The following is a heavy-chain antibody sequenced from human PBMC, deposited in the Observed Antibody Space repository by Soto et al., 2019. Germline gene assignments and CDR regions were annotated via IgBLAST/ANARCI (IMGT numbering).Heavy chain of an antibody. J-gene: IGHJ6*03. CDR3: ARGKAYDFWSGYYKADYYYYLDV. D-gene: IGHD3-3*01. V-gene: IGHV3-74*01. Sequence: GLSLRLPCAAAGLTFSSYCRHWVRQAPGKGRVWVSRINSDGSNTSYADCVKGRFTTSRDNAKNTLYLQMNSLRAEDTAVYYCARGKAYDFWSGYYKADYYYYLDVWGKGTTVTVSS. CDR1: GLTFSSYC. CDR2: INSDGSNT.